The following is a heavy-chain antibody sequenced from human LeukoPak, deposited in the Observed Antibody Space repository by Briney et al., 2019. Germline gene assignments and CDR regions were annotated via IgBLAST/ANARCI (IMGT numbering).Heavy chain of an antibody. J-gene: IGHJ4*02. V-gene: IGHV4-38-2*02. Sequence: SETLSLTCTVSGYSISNGYYWGWIRQPPGKGLEWIGSIYHSGSTYYNPSLKSRVTISVDTSKNQFSLKLSSVTAADTAVYYCARVKRITIFGVVAPVDYWGQGTLVTVSS. CDR2: IYHSGST. CDR1: GYSISNGYY. CDR3: ARVKRITIFGVVAPVDY. D-gene: IGHD3-3*01.